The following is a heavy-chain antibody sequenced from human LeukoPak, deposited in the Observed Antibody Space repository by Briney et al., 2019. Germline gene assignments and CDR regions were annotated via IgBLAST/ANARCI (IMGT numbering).Heavy chain of an antibody. D-gene: IGHD6-19*01. V-gene: IGHV4-39*01. CDR2: IYYSGST. CDR3: ARHGLAVAGTRGYYFDY. CDR1: GGSISSSSYY. Sequence: SGTLSLTCTVSGGSISSSSYYWGWIRQPPGKGLEWIGSIYYSGSTYYNPSLKSRVTISVDTSKDQFSLNLSSVTAADTAVYYCARHGLAVAGTRGYYFDYWGQGTLVTVSS. J-gene: IGHJ4*02.